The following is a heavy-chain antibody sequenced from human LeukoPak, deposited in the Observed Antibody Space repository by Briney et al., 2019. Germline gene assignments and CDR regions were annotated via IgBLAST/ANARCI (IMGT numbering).Heavy chain of an antibody. CDR2: INHSGST. CDR1: GGSFSGYY. V-gene: IGHV4-34*01. D-gene: IGHD3-10*01. Sequence: SETLSLTCAVYGGSFSGYYWSWIRQPPGEGLEWIGEINHSGSTNYNPSLKSRVTISVDTPKNQFSLKLSSVTAADTAVYYCARLLWFGERPFDYWGQGTLVTVSS. CDR3: ARLLWFGERPFDY. J-gene: IGHJ4*02.